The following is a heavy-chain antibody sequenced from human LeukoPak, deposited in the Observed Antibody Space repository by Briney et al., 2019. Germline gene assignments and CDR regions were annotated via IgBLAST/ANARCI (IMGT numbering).Heavy chain of an antibody. J-gene: IGHJ4*02. CDR1: GFTFDDYA. Sequence: PGGSLRLSCAASGFTFDDYAMHWVRQAPGKGLEWVSGISWNSGGIGYADSVKGRFTISRDNAKNSLYLQMNSLRAEDTALYYCAKGVISSVSYYFDYWGQGTLVTVSS. D-gene: IGHD5/OR15-5a*01. V-gene: IGHV3-9*01. CDR2: ISWNSGGI. CDR3: AKGVISSVSYYFDY.